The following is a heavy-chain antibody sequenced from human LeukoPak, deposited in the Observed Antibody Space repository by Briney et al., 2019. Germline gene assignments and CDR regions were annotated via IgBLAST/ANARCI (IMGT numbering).Heavy chain of an antibody. D-gene: IGHD1-26*01. CDR3: ARGRSNYYGMDV. CDR2: IYYNGNT. V-gene: IGHV4-59*01. Sequence: SETLSLTCSVSDGSINSYYWNWIRRPPGKGLEWIGYIYYNGNTNYSPSLKSRVTMSVNTSKNLFSLKVSSVTAADTAVYYCARGRSNYYGMDVWGQGTTVTVSS. CDR1: DGSINSYY. J-gene: IGHJ6*02.